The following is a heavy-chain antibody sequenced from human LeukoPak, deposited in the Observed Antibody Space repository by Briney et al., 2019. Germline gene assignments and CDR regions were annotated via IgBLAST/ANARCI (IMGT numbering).Heavy chain of an antibody. D-gene: IGHD3-16*01. CDR3: AKVGQPWSIWDYFDY. J-gene: IGHJ4*02. Sequence: GGSLRLSCAASGFTFSSYWMSWVRQAPGKGLEWVANIKQDGSEKYYVDSVKGRFTISRDNSKNTLYLQMNSLRAGDTAVYYCAKVGQPWSIWDYFDYWGQGTLVTVSS. V-gene: IGHV3-7*03. CDR2: IKQDGSEK. CDR1: GFTFSSYW.